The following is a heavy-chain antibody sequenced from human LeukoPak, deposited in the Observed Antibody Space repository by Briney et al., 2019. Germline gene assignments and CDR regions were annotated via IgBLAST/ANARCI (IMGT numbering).Heavy chain of an antibody. D-gene: IGHD3-22*01. CDR1: GFTFSSYA. J-gene: IGHJ3*02. V-gene: IGHV3-23*01. Sequence: GGSLRLSCAASGFTFSSYAMSWVRQAPGKGLEWVSAISGSGGSTYYADSVKGRFAISRDNSKNTLYLQMNSLRAEDTAVYYCAKGPAYTYYYDSSGYSGHDAFDIWGQGTMVTVSS. CDR2: ISGSGGST. CDR3: AKGPAYTYYYDSSGYSGHDAFDI.